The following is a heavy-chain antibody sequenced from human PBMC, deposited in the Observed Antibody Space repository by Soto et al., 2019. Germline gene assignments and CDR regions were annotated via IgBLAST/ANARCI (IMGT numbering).Heavy chain of an antibody. V-gene: IGHV4-30-4*01. CDR3: TRGTSGDNVDY. Sequence: QVQLQESSPGLVKPSQTRSLACTVSCGSISTVNDYWRWIRQPPDKGLEWIGHTYYCGRTYNNPSLKSRFTIEVDTSKNQFSLKLSSVCAADTAVYYCTRGTSGDNVDYWGPGTLVTVSS. D-gene: IGHD3-16*01. CDR2: TYYCGRT. J-gene: IGHJ4*02. CDR1: CGSISTVNDY.